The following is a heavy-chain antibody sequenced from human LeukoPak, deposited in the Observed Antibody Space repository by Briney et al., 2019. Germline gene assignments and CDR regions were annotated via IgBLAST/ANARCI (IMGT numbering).Heavy chain of an antibody. CDR2: IKQDGSEK. J-gene: IGHJ4*02. D-gene: IGHD3-10*01. CDR3: VLRGVVKPY. V-gene: IGHV3-7*01. Sequence: GGSLRLSSAASGFTFSTYWMSWVRQAPGKGLEWVANIKQDGSEKYYVDSVKGRFTISRDNAKNSLYLQMNSLRAEDTAVYYCVLRGVVKPYWGQGALVTVSS. CDR1: GFTFSTYW.